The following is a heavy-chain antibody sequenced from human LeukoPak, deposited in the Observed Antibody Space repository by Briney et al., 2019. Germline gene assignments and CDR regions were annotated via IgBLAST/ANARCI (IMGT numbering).Heavy chain of an antibody. Sequence: GGSLRLSCAASGFTFDDYAMHWVRQAPGKGLEWVSGISWNSGSIGYADSVKGRFTISRDNAKNSLYLQMNSLRAEDTALYYCAKAVPAAANSGPLDYWGQGTLVTVSS. D-gene: IGHD2-2*01. V-gene: IGHV3-9*01. CDR2: ISWNSGSI. CDR3: AKAVPAAANSGPLDY. CDR1: GFTFDDYA. J-gene: IGHJ4*02.